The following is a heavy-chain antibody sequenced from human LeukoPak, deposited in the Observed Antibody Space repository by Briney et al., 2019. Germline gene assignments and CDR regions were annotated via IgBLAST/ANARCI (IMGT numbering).Heavy chain of an antibody. V-gene: IGHV4-59*01. CDR3: ARDIAAAGANWFDP. CDR2: IYYSGST. CDR1: GGSISSYY. J-gene: IGHJ5*02. D-gene: IGHD6-13*01. Sequence: PSETLSLTCTVSGGSISSYYWNWIRQPPGKGLEWIGYIYYSGSTNYYPSLKSRVTISVDTSKNQFSLKLSSVTAADTAVYYCARDIAAAGANWFDPWGQGTLVTVSS.